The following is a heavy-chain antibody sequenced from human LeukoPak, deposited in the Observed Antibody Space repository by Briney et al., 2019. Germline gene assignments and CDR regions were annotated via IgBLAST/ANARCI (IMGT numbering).Heavy chain of an antibody. CDR1: GFTFSSYS. Sequence: GGSLRLSCAASGFTFSSYSMNWVRQAPGKGLEWVSSISSSSSYIYYADSVKGRFTISRDNVKNSLYLQMNSLRAEDTAVYYCARDLQATVTTNHNWFDPWGQGTLVTVSS. D-gene: IGHD4-17*01. CDR2: ISSSSSYI. J-gene: IGHJ5*02. CDR3: ARDLQATVTTNHNWFDP. V-gene: IGHV3-21*01.